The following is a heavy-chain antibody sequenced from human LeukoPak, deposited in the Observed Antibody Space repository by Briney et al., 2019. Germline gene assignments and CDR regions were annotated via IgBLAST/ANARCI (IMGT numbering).Heavy chain of an antibody. CDR1: GYTFTVYH. D-gene: IGHD2-2*01. Sequence: ASVKVSCKASGYTFTVYHMHWVRQAPGQALEWMGRINPNSGDTNYAQNFQGRVTMTRDTSISTAYMELSRLRSDDTAVYYCARDYCSSTSCLFDYWGQGTLVTVSS. CDR2: INPNSGDT. CDR3: ARDYCSSTSCLFDY. J-gene: IGHJ4*02. V-gene: IGHV1-2*06.